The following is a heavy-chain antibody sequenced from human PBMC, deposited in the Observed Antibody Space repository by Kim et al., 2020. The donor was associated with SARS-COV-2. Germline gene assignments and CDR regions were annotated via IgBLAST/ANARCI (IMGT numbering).Heavy chain of an antibody. CDR1: GLAFSNYT. CDR2: IDGTSDYI. J-gene: IGHJ4*01. V-gene: IGHV3-21*01. D-gene: IGHD1-26*01. Sequence: GGSLRLSCAAFGLAFSNYTMTWVRQAPGKGLEWLSSIDGTSDYIHDADSVKGRFIISRDNAKNSLYLQMNSLRAEDTAVYYCALSWELPLFHYWGHGTLVTVSS. CDR3: ALSWELPLFHY.